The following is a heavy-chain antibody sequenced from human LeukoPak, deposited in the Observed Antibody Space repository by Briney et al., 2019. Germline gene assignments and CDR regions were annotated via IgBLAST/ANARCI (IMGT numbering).Heavy chain of an antibody. D-gene: IGHD2-21*02. J-gene: IGHJ4*02. Sequence: PSETLSLTCAVYGGSFSGYYWSWIRQPPGKGLEWIGEINHSGSTNYNPSLKSRVTISVDTSKNQFSLKLSSVTAAATAVYYCARVEDCGGDCFVRNFFDYWGQGTLVTVSS. V-gene: IGHV4-34*01. CDR2: INHSGST. CDR1: GGSFSGYY. CDR3: ARVEDCGGDCFVRNFFDY.